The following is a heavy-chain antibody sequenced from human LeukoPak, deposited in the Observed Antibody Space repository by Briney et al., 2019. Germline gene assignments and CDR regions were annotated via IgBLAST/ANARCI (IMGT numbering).Heavy chain of an antibody. CDR3: ARDSSLRYFDY. Sequence: SETLSLTCTVSGGAVNSGYYWSWIRQSPGQGLEWIGYIYDSGTTNYNPSLKSRVTVSADMSRNLFSLKLTSVGAADTAVYYCARDSSLRYFDYWGQGTLVTVSS. D-gene: IGHD3-9*01. V-gene: IGHV4-61*01. J-gene: IGHJ4*02. CDR1: GGAVNSGYY. CDR2: IYDSGTT.